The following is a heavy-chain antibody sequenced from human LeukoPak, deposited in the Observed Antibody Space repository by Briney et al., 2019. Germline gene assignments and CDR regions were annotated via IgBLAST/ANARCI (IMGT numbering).Heavy chain of an antibody. CDR3: ARGGAPYYYDSSGYYYYFDY. J-gene: IGHJ4*02. V-gene: IGHV3-48*01. CDR2: ISSSSSTI. Sequence: GGSLRLSCAASGFTFSSYSMNWVRQAPGKGLEWVSYISSSSSTIYYADSVKGRFTISRDNAKNSLYLQMNSLRAEDTAVYYCARGGAPYYYDSSGYYYYFDYWGQGTLVTVSS. D-gene: IGHD3-22*01. CDR1: GFTFSSYS.